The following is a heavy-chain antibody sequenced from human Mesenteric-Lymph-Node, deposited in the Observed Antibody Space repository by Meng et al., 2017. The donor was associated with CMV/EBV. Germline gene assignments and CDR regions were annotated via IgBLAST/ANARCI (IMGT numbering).Heavy chain of an antibody. J-gene: IGHJ4*02. V-gene: IGHV3-33*06. CDR1: GFIFSSYG. CDR2: IWYDGSKT. D-gene: IGHD5-24*01. CDR3: AKTHIERDVQVGYFDF. Sequence: GGSLRLSCAASGFIFSSYGIHWVRQAPGKGLEWAAVIWYDGSKTYYGDSVQGRFSISRDNSKNTVYLQMNSLRAEDTAVYYCAKTHIERDVQVGYFDFWGQGALVTVSS.